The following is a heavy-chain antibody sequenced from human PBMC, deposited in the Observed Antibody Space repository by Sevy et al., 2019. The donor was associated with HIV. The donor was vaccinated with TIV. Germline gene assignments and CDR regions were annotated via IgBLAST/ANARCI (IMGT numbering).Heavy chain of an antibody. CDR2: INTNNGNA. CDR1: GYTFTSNG. V-gene: IGHV1-18*01. Sequence: ASVKVSCRASGYTFTSNGIAWVRQAPGQGLEWMGWINTNNGNASYAQKYQGRVTMTTDTSTSTGYMELRSLRSDDTAMYYCARDRGYCSGGSCYIQQWGQGTLVTVSS. J-gene: IGHJ1*01. CDR3: ARDRGYCSGGSCYIQQ. D-gene: IGHD2-15*01.